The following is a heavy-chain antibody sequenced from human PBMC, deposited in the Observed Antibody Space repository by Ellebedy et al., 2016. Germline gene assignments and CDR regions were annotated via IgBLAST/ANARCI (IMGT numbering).Heavy chain of an antibody. J-gene: IGHJ3*02. CDR1: GFPFTNVW. CDR2: IKSKSDGGTT. V-gene: IGHV3-15*01. CDR3: TTTSIAGYSGAFDT. D-gene: IGHD3-22*01. Sequence: GGSLRLSCEASGFPFTNVWTTWVRHIPGKGLEWIGRIKSKSDGGTTDFAAPVRGRFTISRDDSKNTLFLHMNSLKTEDTAVYYCTTTSIAGYSGAFDTWGQGTMVTVSS.